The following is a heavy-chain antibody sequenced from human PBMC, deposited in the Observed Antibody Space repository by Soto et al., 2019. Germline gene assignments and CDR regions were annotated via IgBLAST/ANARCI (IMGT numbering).Heavy chain of an antibody. CDR1: GGTFSSYA. D-gene: IGHD5-18*01. Sequence: SVKVSCKASGGTFSSYAISWVRQAPGQGLEWMGGIIPIFGTANYAQKFQGRVTITADESTSTAYMELSSLRSEDTAVYYCARDSGDTAMVGGYWGQGTLVTVSS. J-gene: IGHJ4*02. CDR3: ARDSGDTAMVGGY. CDR2: IIPIFGTA. V-gene: IGHV1-69*13.